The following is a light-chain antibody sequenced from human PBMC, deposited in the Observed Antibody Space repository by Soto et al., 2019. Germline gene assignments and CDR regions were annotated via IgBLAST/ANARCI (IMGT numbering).Light chain of an antibody. CDR2: NAS. V-gene: IGKV1-5*01. Sequence: DIPMTKSPSTLSASAGDVAITTCLSCQSVSNRLAWYQQRPGKAPKYLIYNASTLDCGAPSRFSGSGSGTEFTLSISSLQPDDFAAYYCLQYNIYPWTFGQGTKVDIK. J-gene: IGKJ1*01. CDR1: QSVSNR. CDR3: LQYNIYPWT.